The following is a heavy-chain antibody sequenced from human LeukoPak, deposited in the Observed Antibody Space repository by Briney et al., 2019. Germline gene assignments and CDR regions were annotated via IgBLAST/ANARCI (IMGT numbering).Heavy chain of an antibody. D-gene: IGHD3-10*01. CDR2: INQDGSEN. J-gene: IGHJ4*02. V-gene: IGHV3-7*01. CDR1: GLTFSDFW. CDR3: TKGRSNHY. Sequence: GSLRLSCAASGLTFSDFWMGWVRQAPGKGLEWVANINQDGSENYYVDSVKGRFTISRDNAKNSLYLQMNSLRAEDTGVYYCTKGRSNHYWGQGTLVTVST.